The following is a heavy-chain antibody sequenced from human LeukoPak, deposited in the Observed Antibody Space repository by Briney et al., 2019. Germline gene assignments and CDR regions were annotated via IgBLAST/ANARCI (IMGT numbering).Heavy chain of an antibody. D-gene: IGHD3-22*01. CDR2: ISGSGGST. J-gene: IGHJ4*02. CDR1: GFTFSSYA. Sequence: GGSLRLSCAASGFTFSSYAMSWVRQAPGKGLEWVSAISGSGGSTYYADSVRGRFTISRDNSKNTLYLQMNSLRAEDTAVYYCAKGVSMIVVSPYDYFDYWGQGTLVTVSS. CDR3: AKGVSMIVVSPYDYFDY. V-gene: IGHV3-23*01.